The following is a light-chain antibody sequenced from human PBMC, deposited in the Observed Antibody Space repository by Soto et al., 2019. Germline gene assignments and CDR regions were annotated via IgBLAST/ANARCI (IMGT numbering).Light chain of an antibody. Sequence: QYAMTQPLSASGSPGQSVTISCTGTSSDVGGYNYVSWYQQHPGKAPKLMIYEVSKRPSGVPDRFSGSKSGNTASLTVSGLQAEDEADYYCNSYVGNNNFVFGTGTKVTVL. CDR3: NSYVGNNNFV. J-gene: IGLJ1*01. CDR2: EVS. V-gene: IGLV2-8*01. CDR1: SSDVGGYNY.